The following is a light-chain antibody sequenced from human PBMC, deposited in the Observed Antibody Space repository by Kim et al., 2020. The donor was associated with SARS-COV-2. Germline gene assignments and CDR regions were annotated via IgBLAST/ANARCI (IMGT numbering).Light chain of an antibody. J-gene: IGLJ3*02. Sequence: VAPGKKAPMTCGGNKIGTKSVHWCQRRPGQTPLLVISYDNDRPSGIPERCSGSNSGNTATLTISRVEAGDEADYYCQVWDDNSGRVFGGGTQLTVL. CDR3: QVWDDNSGRV. CDR1: KIGTKS. CDR2: YDN. V-gene: IGLV3-21*04.